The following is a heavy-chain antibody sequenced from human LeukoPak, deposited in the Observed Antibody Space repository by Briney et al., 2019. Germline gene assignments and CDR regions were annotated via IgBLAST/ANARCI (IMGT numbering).Heavy chain of an antibody. Sequence: PGGSLRLSCAASGFTFSSYWMSWVRQAPGKGLEWVANIKQDGSEKYYVDSVKGRFTISRDNTKNSLYLQMNSLRAEDTAVYYCATLDSFLDCWGQGTLVTVSP. CDR1: GFTFSSYW. CDR2: IKQDGSEK. J-gene: IGHJ4*02. CDR3: ATLDSFLDC. V-gene: IGHV3-7*01. D-gene: IGHD4-11*01.